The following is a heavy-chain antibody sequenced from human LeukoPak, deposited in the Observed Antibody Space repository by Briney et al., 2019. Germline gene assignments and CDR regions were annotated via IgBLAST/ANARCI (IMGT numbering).Heavy chain of an antibody. Sequence: SETLSLTCTVSGGSISSGTYYWGWIRQPPGKGLEWIGSIYHSGSTYYNPSLKSRVTISVDTSKNQFSLKLNSVTAADTAVYCCARSPLFYFDYWGQGTLVTVSS. J-gene: IGHJ4*02. CDR1: GGSISSGTYY. V-gene: IGHV4-39*07. CDR3: ARSPLFYFDY. CDR2: IYHSGST.